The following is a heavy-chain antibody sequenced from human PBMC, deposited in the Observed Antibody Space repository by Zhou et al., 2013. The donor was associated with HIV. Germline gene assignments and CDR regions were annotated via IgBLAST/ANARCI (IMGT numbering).Heavy chain of an antibody. CDR2: INAGNGNT. CDR3: ARGYGSGRPLDMGFDI. J-gene: IGHJ3*02. D-gene: IGHD3-10*01. CDR1: GYTFTSYA. Sequence: QVQLVQSGAEVKKPGASVKVSCKASGYTFTSYAMHWVRQAPGQRLEWMGWINAGNGNTKYSQKFQGRVTITRDTSASTAYMELSSLRSEDTAVYYCARGYGSGRPLDMGFDIWGQGDNGHRLF. V-gene: IGHV1-3*01.